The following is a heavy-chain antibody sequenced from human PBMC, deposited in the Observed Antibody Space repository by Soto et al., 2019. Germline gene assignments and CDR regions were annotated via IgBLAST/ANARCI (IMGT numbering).Heavy chain of an antibody. CDR2: IYPGDSDT. V-gene: IGHV5-51*01. Sequence: GESLKISCKGSGYSFTSYWIGWVRQMPGKCLEWMGIIYPGDSDTRYSPSFQGQVTISADKSISTAYLQWSSLKASDTAMYYCARQGRYNWNDFYYYGMDVWGQGTTVTVSS. CDR3: ARQGRYNWNDFYYYGMDV. D-gene: IGHD1-1*01. J-gene: IGHJ6*02. CDR1: GYSFTSYW.